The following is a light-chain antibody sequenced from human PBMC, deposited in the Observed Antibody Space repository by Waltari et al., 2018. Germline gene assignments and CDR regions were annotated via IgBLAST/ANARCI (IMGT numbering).Light chain of an antibody. CDR3: QQSYTLPYT. CDR2: DTS. V-gene: IGKV1-39*01. J-gene: IGKJ2*01. Sequence: DIQMTQSPSPLSASVGARVTITCRASQTIYNFLNWYQHKPGKAPKLLISDTSTLQSGVPSRFSGRGSGTEFTLTISRLQPEDFGSYYCQQSYTLPYTFGHGTKL. CDR1: QTIYNF.